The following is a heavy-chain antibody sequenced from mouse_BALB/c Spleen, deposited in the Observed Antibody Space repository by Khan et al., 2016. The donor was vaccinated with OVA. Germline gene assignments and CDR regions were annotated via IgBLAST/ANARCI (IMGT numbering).Heavy chain of an antibody. CDR2: INPSSDYN. CDR3: ARRTTVYAMDD. V-gene: IGHV1-4*01. Sequence: QVQLQQSGAELARPGASVKMSCKASGYTFTSNTMHWIRQRPGQGLEWIGYINPSSDYNNFNQKFKDKATLTADKSSSTAYMQLSRLTSEDSAVYDCARRTTVYAMDDWGQGTSGTGSS. J-gene: IGHJ4*01. CDR1: GYTFTSNT. D-gene: IGHD1-1*01.